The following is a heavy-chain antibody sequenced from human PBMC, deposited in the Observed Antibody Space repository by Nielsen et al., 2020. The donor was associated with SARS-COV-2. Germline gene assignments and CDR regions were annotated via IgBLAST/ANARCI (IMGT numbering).Heavy chain of an antibody. V-gene: IGHV3-30*18. CDR2: ISFDGSNT. J-gene: IGHJ4*02. Sequence: GESLKISCAASGFTFSSFGMYWVRQAPGKGLEWVAVISFDGSNTYYADSVKGRFTISRDNFKNTLYLQMNSLRTEDTAVYYCAKSNVVRGIIGHYFEYWGRGTAVNVSS. D-gene: IGHD3-10*01. CDR3: AKSNVVRGIIGHYFEY. CDR1: GFTFSSFG.